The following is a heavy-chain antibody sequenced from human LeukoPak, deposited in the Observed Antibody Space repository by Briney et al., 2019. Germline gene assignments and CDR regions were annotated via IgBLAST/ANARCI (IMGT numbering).Heavy chain of an antibody. Sequence: KSSETLSLTWTVSGGSISSGSYYWSWIRQPAGKGLEWVGRIYTSGSTNYNPSLKSRVTISVDTSKNQFSLKLSSVTAADTAVYYCARGRHYGGNWFDPWGQGTLVTVSS. CDR3: ARGRHYGGNWFDP. V-gene: IGHV4-61*02. CDR2: IYTSGST. CDR1: GGSISSGSYY. D-gene: IGHD4-23*01. J-gene: IGHJ5*02.